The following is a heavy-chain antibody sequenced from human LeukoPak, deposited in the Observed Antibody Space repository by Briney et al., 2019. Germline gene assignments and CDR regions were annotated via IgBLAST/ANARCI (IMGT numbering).Heavy chain of an antibody. CDR3: AREIGLPVTWFDP. CDR2: IYYSGST. D-gene: IGHD4-17*01. CDR1: ARSIGRGGYD. J-gene: IGHJ5*01. V-gene: IGHV4-31*03. Sequence: PSETLSLTCTVSARSIGRGGYDWGWIRQHRGKGRDWIGYIYYSGSTSNNPSINSRVINLVDTSKNQFSLKVRCGTSADTAVYYYAREIGLPVTWFDPWGQGTLVTVSS.